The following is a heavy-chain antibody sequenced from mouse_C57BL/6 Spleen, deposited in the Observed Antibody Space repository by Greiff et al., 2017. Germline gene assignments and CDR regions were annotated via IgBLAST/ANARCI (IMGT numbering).Heavy chain of an antibody. CDR1: GYTFTSYW. CDR3: ARDGYGSSFDY. J-gene: IGHJ2*01. D-gene: IGHD1-1*01. V-gene: IGHV1-55*01. CDR2: IYPGTGST. Sequence: QVQLQQPGAELVKPGASVTMSCKASGYTFTSYWITWVKQRPVHGLEWIGDIYPGTGSTNYNEKFKSKATLTVDTSSSTAYMQLSSLTSEDSAVYYCARDGYGSSFDYWGQGTTLTVSS.